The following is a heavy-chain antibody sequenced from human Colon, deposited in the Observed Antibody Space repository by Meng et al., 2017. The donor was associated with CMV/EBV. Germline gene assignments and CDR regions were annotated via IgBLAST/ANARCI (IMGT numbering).Heavy chain of an antibody. J-gene: IGHJ4*02. V-gene: IGHV3-53*01. CDR1: GFPIVSHY. CDR2: IYAVGTP. CDR3: VTGTTGYFDL. D-gene: IGHD1-7*01. Sequence: GESLKISCSASGFPIVSHYMAWARQAPGKGLEWVSLIYAVGTPYYADSVQGRFTISRDNDRNIIDLQMSSLTADDTAIYYCVTGTTGYFDLWGQGTLVTVSS.